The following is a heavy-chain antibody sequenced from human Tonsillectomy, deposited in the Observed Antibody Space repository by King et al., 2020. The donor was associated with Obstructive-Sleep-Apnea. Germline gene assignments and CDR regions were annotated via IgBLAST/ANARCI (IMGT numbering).Heavy chain of an antibody. CDR3: ARCDIEYSYQYGMDV. D-gene: IGHD2-15*01. CDR1: GGSIGSSSYY. CDR2: INYSGTT. J-gene: IGHJ6*02. V-gene: IGHV4-39*07. Sequence: QLQESGPGLVKPSETLSLTCIVSGGSIGSSSYYWGWIRQPPGKGLEWIGSINYSGTTYYNPSLRSRVTISVDPSKNQLSLRLTSVTAADTAVYYCARCDIEYSYQYGMDVWGQGTTVTVSS.